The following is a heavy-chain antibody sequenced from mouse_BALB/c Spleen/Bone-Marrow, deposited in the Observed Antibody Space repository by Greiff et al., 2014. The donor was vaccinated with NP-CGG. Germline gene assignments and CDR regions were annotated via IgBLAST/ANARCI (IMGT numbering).Heavy chain of an antibody. CDR3: ARNGNYGALFAY. CDR1: GFNIKDTY. J-gene: IGHJ3*01. Sequence: EVKLMESGAELVKPGASVKLSCTASGFNIKDTYMHWVKQRPEQGLEWIGRIDPANGNTKYDPKFQGKATITADTSSNTAYLQLSSLTSEDTAVYYCARNGNYGALFAYWGQGTLVTVSA. V-gene: IGHV14-3*02. CDR2: IDPANGNT. D-gene: IGHD2-1*01.